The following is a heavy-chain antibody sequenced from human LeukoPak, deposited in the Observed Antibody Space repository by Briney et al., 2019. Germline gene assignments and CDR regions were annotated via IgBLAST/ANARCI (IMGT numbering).Heavy chain of an antibody. CDR1: GLTLSDYS. CDR2: ITSGSSDA. Sequence: KPGGSLRLSCAASGLTLSDYSMTWIRQAPGKGLEWVSYITSGSSDAFYADFVRDRFSISRDNAKNSLYLQMNSLRLEDTAVYYCARGSAYGSAPYYYWGPGTLVTVSS. J-gene: IGHJ4*02. V-gene: IGHV3-11*06. D-gene: IGHD3-10*01. CDR3: ARGSAYGSAPYYY.